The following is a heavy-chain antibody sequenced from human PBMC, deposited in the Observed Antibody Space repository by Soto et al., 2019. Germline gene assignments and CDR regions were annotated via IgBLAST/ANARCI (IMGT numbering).Heavy chain of an antibody. CDR2: IYDSGTT. CDR3: ARSPQYYTPGSSPFDY. Sequence: PSETLSLTCVVSSYVIESGHYWGWVRQLPGKGLEWVGSIYDSGTTYYNPSLRSRVTISADTSKNQFSLSLTSVTAADTAVYYCARSPQYYTPGSSPFDYWGPGTMVTVSS. J-gene: IGHJ4*03. D-gene: IGHD3-3*01. CDR1: SYVIESGHY. V-gene: IGHV4-38-2*01.